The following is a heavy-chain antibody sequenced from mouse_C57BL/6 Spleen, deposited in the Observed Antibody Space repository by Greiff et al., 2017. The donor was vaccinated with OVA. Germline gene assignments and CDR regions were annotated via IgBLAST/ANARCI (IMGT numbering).Heavy chain of an antibody. D-gene: IGHD4-1*01. J-gene: IGHJ2*01. CDR1: GFTFSDYG. Sequence: DVHLVESGGGLVKPGGSLTLSCAASGFTFSDYGMHWVRQAPEKGLEWVAYISSGSSTIYYADTVKGRFTITRDNAKNTLFLQMTSLRSEDTAMYYCATNFFDYWGQGTTLTVSS. CDR3: ATNFFDY. CDR2: ISSGSSTI. V-gene: IGHV5-17*01.